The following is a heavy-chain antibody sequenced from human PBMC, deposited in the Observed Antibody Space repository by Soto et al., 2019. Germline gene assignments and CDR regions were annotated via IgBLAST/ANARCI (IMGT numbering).Heavy chain of an antibody. V-gene: IGHV4-30-4*01. Sequence: PSETLSLTCTVSGGSISSADDYWSWIRQPPGKGLEWIGYIYYSGSTYYNPSLKSRVTISVDRSKNQFSLKLSSVTAADTAVYYCARGVLLDYWGQGTLVTVSS. CDR1: GGSISSADDY. CDR3: ARGVLLDY. CDR2: IYYSGST. J-gene: IGHJ4*02. D-gene: IGHD3-10*01.